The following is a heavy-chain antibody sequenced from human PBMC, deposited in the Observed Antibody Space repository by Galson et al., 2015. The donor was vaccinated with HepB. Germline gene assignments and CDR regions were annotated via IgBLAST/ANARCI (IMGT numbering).Heavy chain of an antibody. CDR3: AREWDDDTRALGY. CDR2: ISYDGSNK. D-gene: IGHD1-26*01. J-gene: IGHJ4*02. Sequence: SLRLSCAASGFTFSSYAMHWVRQAPGKGLEWVAVISYDGSNKYYADSVKGRFTISRDNSKNTLYLQMNSLRAEDTAVYYCAREWDDDTRALGYWGQGTLVTVSS. CDR1: GFTFSSYA. V-gene: IGHV3-30-3*01.